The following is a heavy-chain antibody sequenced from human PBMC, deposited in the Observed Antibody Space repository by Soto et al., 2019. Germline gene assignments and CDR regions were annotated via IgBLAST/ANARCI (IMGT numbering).Heavy chain of an antibody. D-gene: IGHD6-6*01. J-gene: IGHJ6*02. CDR2: INHSGST. CDR3: ARASQYSSSSRAWGYYYYGMDV. Sequence: SETLSLTCAVYGGSFSGYYWSWIRQPPGKGLEWIGEINHSGSTNYNPSLKSRVTISVDTSKNQFSLKLSSVTAADTAVYYCARASQYSSSSRAWGYYYYGMDVWGQGTTVTVSS. CDR1: GGSFSGYY. V-gene: IGHV4-34*01.